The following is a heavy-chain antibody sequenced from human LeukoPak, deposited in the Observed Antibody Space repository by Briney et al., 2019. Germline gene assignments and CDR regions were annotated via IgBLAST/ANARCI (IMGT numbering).Heavy chain of an antibody. Sequence: SETLSLTCTVSGGSISSSSYYWGWIRQPQGKGLEWIGSIYYSGSTYYHPSLKIPVTISVDTSNTQFSLKLSSVTAADTAVYYCAAERITIFGVGTYFDYWGQGTLVTVSS. CDR3: AAERITIFGVGTYFDY. CDR1: GGSISSSSYY. J-gene: IGHJ4*02. V-gene: IGHV4-39*01. D-gene: IGHD3-3*01. CDR2: IYYSGST.